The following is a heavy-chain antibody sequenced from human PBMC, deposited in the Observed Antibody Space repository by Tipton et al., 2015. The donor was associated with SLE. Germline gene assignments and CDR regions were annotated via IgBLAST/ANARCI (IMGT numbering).Heavy chain of an antibody. V-gene: IGHV3-23*03. CDR2: IYSGGSSR. J-gene: IGHJ5*02. Sequence: LSLTCTVSRGSISGYYWSWVRQPPGKGLEWIGYIYSGGSSRYYGDSVKGRFIISRDDSDNTVHLQMNSLRAEDTAVYYCARDEGEGWCDTWGQGTLVTVSS. CDR3: ARDEGEGWCDT. CDR1: RGSISGYY.